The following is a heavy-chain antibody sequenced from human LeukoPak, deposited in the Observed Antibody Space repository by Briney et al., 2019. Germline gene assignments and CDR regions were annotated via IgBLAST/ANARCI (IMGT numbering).Heavy chain of an antibody. V-gene: IGHV1-2*02. J-gene: IGHJ5*02. CDR3: ARVPTWFGDPYNWFDP. CDR2: INPNSGGT. D-gene: IGHD3-10*01. Sequence: GASVKVSCKASGYTFTGYYMHWVRQAPGQGLEWMGWINPNSGGTNYAQKFQGRVTMTRDTSISTAYMELSRLRSDDKAVYYCARVPTWFGDPYNWFDPWGQGTLVTVSS. CDR1: GYTFTGYY.